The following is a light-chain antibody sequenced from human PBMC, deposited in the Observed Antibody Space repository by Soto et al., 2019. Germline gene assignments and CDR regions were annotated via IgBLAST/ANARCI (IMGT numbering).Light chain of an antibody. V-gene: IGKV3-15*01. CDR3: QQYNNWPPWT. J-gene: IGKJ1*01. Sequence: EIVMTQSPATLYVSPGERATLSCRASQSVGSNLAWYQQKPGQAPRLLIYGASTRATGIPARFSGSGSGTEFTLTISSLQSEDFAVYYCQQYNNWPPWTFGQGTKVDIK. CDR2: GAS. CDR1: QSVGSN.